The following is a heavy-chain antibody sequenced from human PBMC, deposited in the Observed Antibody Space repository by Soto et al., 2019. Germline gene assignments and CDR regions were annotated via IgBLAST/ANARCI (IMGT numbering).Heavy chain of an antibody. Sequence: QVQLVQSGAEVKKPGASVKVSCKASGYTFTNYGISWVRQAPGQGLEWMGWISAYNGNINYAQKLQGRVTRTRDTSTSTAYMELGSLRTDDTALYDCASSYCGGNCYSNLPLHDYYYGMDVWGQGTAFTVSS. CDR3: ASSYCGGNCYSNLPLHDYYYGMDV. J-gene: IGHJ6*02. CDR2: ISAYNGNI. CDR1: GYTFTNYG. V-gene: IGHV1-18*01. D-gene: IGHD2-21*02.